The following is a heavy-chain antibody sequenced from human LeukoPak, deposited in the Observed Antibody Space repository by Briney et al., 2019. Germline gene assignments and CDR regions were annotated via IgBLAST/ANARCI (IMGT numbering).Heavy chain of an antibody. CDR2: IYYSGST. D-gene: IGHD1-1*01. CDR3: ARDRPVQGGYMDV. J-gene: IGHJ6*03. Sequence: SETLSLTCTVSGGSISSGGYYWSWIRQHPGKGLEWIGYIYYSGSTYYNPSLKSRVTISVDTSKNQFSLKLSSVTAADTAVYYCARDRPVQGGYMDVWGKGTTVTVSS. V-gene: IGHV4-31*03. CDR1: GGSISSGGYY.